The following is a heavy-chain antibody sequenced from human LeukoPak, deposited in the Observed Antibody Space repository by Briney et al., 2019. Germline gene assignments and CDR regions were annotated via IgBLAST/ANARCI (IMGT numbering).Heavy chain of an antibody. J-gene: IGHJ4*02. V-gene: IGHV3-48*02. D-gene: IGHD3-16*01. CDR1: GFTFSSYS. CDR2: ISSSGSSI. CDR3: TREALGGY. Sequence: PGGSLRLSCAASGFTFSSYSMNWVRQAPGKGLEWVSYISSSGSSIYYADSVKGRFIISRDNAKNSLFLQMNSLSDEDTAVYYCTREALGGYWGQGTLVTVSS.